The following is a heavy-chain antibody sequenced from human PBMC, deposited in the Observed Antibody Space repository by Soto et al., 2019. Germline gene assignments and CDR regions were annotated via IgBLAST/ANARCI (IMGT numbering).Heavy chain of an antibody. Sequence: GESLEISCKGSGYTFTNYWIGWVRQVPGKGLEWMGIIYPGDSDTKYNPSFQGQVTISAXXXIXXXYXRXXXLXASDTAIYYCAASIFYYGMDVWGQGTTVTVSS. V-gene: IGHV5-51*01. J-gene: IGHJ6*02. CDR3: AASIFYYGMDV. CDR2: IYPGDSDT. CDR1: GYTFTNYW.